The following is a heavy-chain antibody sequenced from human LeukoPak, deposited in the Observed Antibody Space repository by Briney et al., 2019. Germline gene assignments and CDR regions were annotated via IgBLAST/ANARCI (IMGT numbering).Heavy chain of an antibody. CDR1: GFTFSSYA. CDR2: ISGSGGST. CDR3: AKAPSGGLDHFDY. Sequence: GGSLRLSCAASGFTFSSYAMSWVRQAPGKGLEWVSAISGSGGSTYYADSVKGRFTISRDNSKNTLYLQMNSLKAEDTAVYYCAKAPSGGLDHFDYWGQGTLVTVSS. D-gene: IGHD6-25*01. J-gene: IGHJ4*02. V-gene: IGHV3-23*01.